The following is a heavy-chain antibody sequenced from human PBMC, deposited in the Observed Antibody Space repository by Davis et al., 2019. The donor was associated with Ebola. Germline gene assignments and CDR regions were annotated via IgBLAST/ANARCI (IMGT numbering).Heavy chain of an antibody. V-gene: IGHV3-66*01. D-gene: IGHD5-24*01. J-gene: IGHJ5*02. CDR3: ARGDGYNYWIS. CDR2: FYIGGST. CDR1: GFTVSSNY. Sequence: GESLKISCAASGFTVSSNYMSWVREAPGKGLQWVSVFYIGGSTYYAASVKGRFTISSDTSKNMLYLQMNGLGVEDTAVYYCARGDGYNYWISWGQGTLVTVSS.